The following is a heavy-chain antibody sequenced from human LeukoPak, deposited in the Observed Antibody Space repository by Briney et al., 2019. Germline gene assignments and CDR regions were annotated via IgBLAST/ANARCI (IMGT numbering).Heavy chain of an antibody. CDR1: GGSISSSSYY. CDR2: IYYSGST. CDR3: ARHRSKWLQSSFDY. J-gene: IGHJ4*02. V-gene: IGHV4-39*01. D-gene: IGHD5-24*01. Sequence: SETLSLTCTVSGGSISSSSYYWGWIRQPPGKGLEWIGSIYYSGSTYYNPSLKSRVTISVDTSKNQFSLKLNSVTAADTAVYYCARHRSKWLQSSFDYWGQGTLVTVSS.